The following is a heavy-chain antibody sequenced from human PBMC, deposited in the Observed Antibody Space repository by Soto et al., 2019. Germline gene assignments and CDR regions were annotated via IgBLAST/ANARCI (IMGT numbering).Heavy chain of an antibody. J-gene: IGHJ4*02. CDR1: GFIFSNYW. CDR2: IKQDGSEK. Sequence: EVHLVESGGGLVQPGGSLRLSCAASGFIFSNYWMTWVRQAPGKGLEWVANIKQDGSEKNYVNSVKGRFTISRDNAKNSLYLQMNSLRAEDTAVYYCARVLQVLITPYFGSWGQGTLVTVSS. CDR3: ARVLQVLITPYFGS. D-gene: IGHD3-22*01. V-gene: IGHV3-7*05.